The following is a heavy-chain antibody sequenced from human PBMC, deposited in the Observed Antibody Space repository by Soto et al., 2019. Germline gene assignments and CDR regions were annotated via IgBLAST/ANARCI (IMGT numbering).Heavy chain of an antibody. D-gene: IGHD6-13*01. CDR1: GFTFSSYW. V-gene: IGHV3-74*01. J-gene: IGHJ4*02. CDR3: ARVGYSSSCDY. CDR2: INSDGSST. Sequence: GGSLRLSCAASGFTFSSYWMHWVRQAPGKGLVWVSRINSDGSSTSYADSVKGRFTISRDNAKNTLYLQMNSLRAEDTAVYYCARVGYSSSCDYWGQGTLVTVSS.